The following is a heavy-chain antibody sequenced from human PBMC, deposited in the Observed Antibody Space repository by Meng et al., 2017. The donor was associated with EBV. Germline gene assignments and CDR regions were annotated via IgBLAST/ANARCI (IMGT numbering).Heavy chain of an antibody. Sequence: QVQLQQSGAEVKKSGSSVKVSCRTSGGTFRSDAVSWGRQAPGQGLEWMGGLIPMSGAPHYAQKFQDRVTIIADESTSTHSMELNNLRFEDTAMYYCASESGRGFTPDYWGQGTLVTVSS. V-gene: IGHV1-69*01. D-gene: IGHD3-10*01. CDR2: LIPMSGAP. CDR1: GGTFRSDA. CDR3: ASESGRGFTPDY. J-gene: IGHJ4*02.